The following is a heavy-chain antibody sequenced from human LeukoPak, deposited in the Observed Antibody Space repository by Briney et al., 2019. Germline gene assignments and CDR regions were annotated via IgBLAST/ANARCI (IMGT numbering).Heavy chain of an antibody. CDR3: ARRSYGSAFDI. CDR1: GSSISSSSYY. V-gene: IGHV4-39*01. CDR2: IYYSGST. D-gene: IGHD1-26*01. J-gene: IGHJ3*02. Sequence: SETLSLTCTVSGSSISSSSYYWGWIRQPPGKGLEWIGSIYYSGSTYYNPSLRSRVTISVDTSKNQFSLKLSSVTAADTAVYYCARRSYGSAFDIWGQGTMVTVSS.